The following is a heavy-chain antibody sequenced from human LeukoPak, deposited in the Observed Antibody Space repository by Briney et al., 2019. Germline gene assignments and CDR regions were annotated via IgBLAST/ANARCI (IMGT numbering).Heavy chain of an antibody. J-gene: IGHJ4*02. V-gene: IGHV3-21*01. CDR1: GFTFSCYS. CDR2: ISSSSSYI. CDR3: ARGGYYDSSGYALVY. Sequence: GGSLRLSCAASGFTFSCYSMNWVRQAPGKGLEWVSSISSSSSYIYYADSVKGRFTISRDNAKNSLYLQMNSLRAEDTAVYYCARGGYYDSSGYALVYWGQGTLVTVSS. D-gene: IGHD3-22*01.